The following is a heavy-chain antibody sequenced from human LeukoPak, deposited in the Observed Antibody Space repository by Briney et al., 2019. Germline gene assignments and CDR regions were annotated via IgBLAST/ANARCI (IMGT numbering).Heavy chain of an antibody. CDR3: ARVAYYYESSGYGVPYYFDY. V-gene: IGHV4-61*05. CDR2: IYYSGST. CDR1: GGSISSSSYY. D-gene: IGHD3-22*01. J-gene: IGHJ4*02. Sequence: SSETLSLTCTVSGGSISSSSYYWSWIRQPPGKGLEWIGYIYYSGSTNYNPSLKSRVTISVDTSKNQFSLKLSSVTAADTAVYYCARVAYYYESSGYGVPYYFDYWGQGTLVTVSS.